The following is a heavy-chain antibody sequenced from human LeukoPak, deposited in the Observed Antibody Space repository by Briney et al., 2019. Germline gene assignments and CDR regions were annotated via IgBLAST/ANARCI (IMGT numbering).Heavy chain of an antibody. V-gene: IGHV4-39*01. CDR1: GGSIISSSYY. D-gene: IGHD3-9*01. CDR2: MYHSGST. Sequence: ASETLSLTCTVSGGSIISSSYYWGWIRQPPGKGLEWIGSMYHSGSTYYNPSLKSRVTTSVDTSKNQFSLELGSVTAAHTAVYYCARHRYYNILTDNWFDPWGQGTLVTVSS. CDR3: ARHRYYNILTDNWFDP. J-gene: IGHJ5*02.